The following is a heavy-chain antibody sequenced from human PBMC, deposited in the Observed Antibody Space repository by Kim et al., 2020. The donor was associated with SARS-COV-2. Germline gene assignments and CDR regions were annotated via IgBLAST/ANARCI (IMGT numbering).Heavy chain of an antibody. Sequence: TYSASIQDRFTISRDNSKTTWYLQMSSLRVEDTAVYYCAKTGGSTWYIDFWGQGTLVTVSS. D-gene: IGHD2-2*01. CDR2: T. V-gene: IGHV3-23*01. J-gene: IGHJ4*02. CDR3: AKTGGSTWYIDF.